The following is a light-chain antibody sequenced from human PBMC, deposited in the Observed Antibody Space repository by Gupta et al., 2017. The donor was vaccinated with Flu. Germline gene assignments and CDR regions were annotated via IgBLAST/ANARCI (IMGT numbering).Light chain of an antibody. J-gene: IGLJ3*02. CDR3: QCFDSNKHLWV. CDR1: SGSIANKY. Sequence: TISSTRSSGSIANKYDQWYQQRPGSAPTTVIYEDSKTPSGVADRFSGSIDSSSNSASLTITGLRTEDEADYYCQCFDSNKHLWVFGGGTRLTVL. V-gene: IGLV6-57*03. CDR2: EDS.